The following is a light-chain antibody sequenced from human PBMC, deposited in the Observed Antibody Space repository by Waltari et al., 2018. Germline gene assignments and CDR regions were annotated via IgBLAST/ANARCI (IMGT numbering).Light chain of an antibody. CDR2: QDS. Sequence: SYELTQPPSVSVSPGQTASITCSGDKLGDKYACWYQQKPGQSPVLVIYQDSKRPSGIPERFSGPNPWNTATLTISGTQAMDEADYYCQAWDSSTVVFGGGTKLTVL. CDR1: KLGDKY. V-gene: IGLV3-1*01. CDR3: QAWDSSTVV. J-gene: IGLJ2*01.